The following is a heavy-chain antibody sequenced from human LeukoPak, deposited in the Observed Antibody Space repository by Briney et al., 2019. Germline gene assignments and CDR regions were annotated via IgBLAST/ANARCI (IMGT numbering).Heavy chain of an antibody. J-gene: IGHJ6*02. D-gene: IGHD6-13*01. CDR3: ARDRGSSWYDDYYYGMDV. CDR2: IYYSGST. V-gene: IGHV4-59*01. CDR1: GGSISSCY. Sequence: SETLSLTCTVSGGSISSCYWSWIRQPPGKGLEWIGYIYYSGSTNYNPSLKSRVTISVDTSKNQFSLKLSSVTAADTAVYYCARDRGSSWYDDYYYGMDVWGQGTTVTVSS.